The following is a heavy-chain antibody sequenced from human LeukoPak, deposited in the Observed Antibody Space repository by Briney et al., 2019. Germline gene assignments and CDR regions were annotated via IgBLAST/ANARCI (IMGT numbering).Heavy chain of an antibody. CDR3: AKGEYSSSPIDY. J-gene: IGHJ4*02. Sequence: GRSLRLSCAASGFTFSSYAMHWVRQAPGKGLEWVAVISYDGSNKYYADSVKGRFTISRDNSKNTLYLQMNSLRAEDTAVYYCAKGEYSSSPIDYWGQGTLVTVSS. CDR2: ISYDGSNK. V-gene: IGHV3-30-3*01. D-gene: IGHD6-6*01. CDR1: GFTFSSYA.